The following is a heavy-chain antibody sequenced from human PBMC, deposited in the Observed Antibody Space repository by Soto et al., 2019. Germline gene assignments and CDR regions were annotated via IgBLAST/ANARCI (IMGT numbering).Heavy chain of an antibody. J-gene: IGHJ6*02. CDR1: GGTFSSYT. CDR3: ARTTDYYYGMDV. V-gene: IGHV1-69*02. Sequence: QVQLVQSGAEVKKPGSSVKVSCKASGGTFSSYTISWVRQAPGQGLEWMGRIIPILGIANYAQKFQGRVXIXAXXSTSTAYMELSSLRSEDTAVYYCARTTDYYYGMDVWGQGTTVTVSS. CDR2: IIPILGIA.